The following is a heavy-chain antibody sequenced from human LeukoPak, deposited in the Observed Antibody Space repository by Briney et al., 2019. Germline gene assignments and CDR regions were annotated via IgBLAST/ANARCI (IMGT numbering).Heavy chain of an antibody. CDR2: INPNSGGT. D-gene: IGHD3-3*01. V-gene: IGHV1-2*02. CDR1: GYTFTDYY. J-gene: IGHJ4*02. CDR3: ATGIDFWSGYYNFDY. Sequence: GASVKVSCKASGYTFTDYYMHWVRQAPGQGLEWMGWINPNSGGTNYAQKFQGRVTMTRDTSISTAYMELSRLRSDDTAVYYCATGIDFWSGYYNFDYWGQGTLVTVSS.